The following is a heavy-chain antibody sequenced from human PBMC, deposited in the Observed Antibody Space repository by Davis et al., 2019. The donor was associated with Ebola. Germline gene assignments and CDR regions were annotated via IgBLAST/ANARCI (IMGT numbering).Heavy chain of an antibody. J-gene: IGHJ5*02. V-gene: IGHV4-39*07. CDR3: ARRGTSSWYAGWFDP. CDR2: IYYSGNT. CDR1: GGSISSSVYY. D-gene: IGHD6-13*01. Sequence: MPSETLSLTCTVSGGSISSSVYYWGWIRQPPGKGLEWIGSIYYSGNTYYSSSLKSRVTISVDTSKNQFSLKLSSVTAADTAMYYCARRGTSSWYAGWFDPWGQGTLVTVSS.